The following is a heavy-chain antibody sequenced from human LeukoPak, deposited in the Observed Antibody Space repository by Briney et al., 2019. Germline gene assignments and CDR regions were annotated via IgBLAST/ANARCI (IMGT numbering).Heavy chain of an antibody. CDR1: GFTFSSYG. Sequence: GGSLRLSCTPSGFTFSSYGMHWVRLAPGKGLEWVAFIRRDGSNKNYAESVKGRFTISSDNSKNTLYLQMNSLRPEDTAVYYCAKDCTLYTNYGCFDYWGLGTLVTVPS. J-gene: IGHJ4*02. CDR2: IRRDGSNK. CDR3: AKDCTLYTNYGCFDY. V-gene: IGHV3-30*02. D-gene: IGHD3-16*01.